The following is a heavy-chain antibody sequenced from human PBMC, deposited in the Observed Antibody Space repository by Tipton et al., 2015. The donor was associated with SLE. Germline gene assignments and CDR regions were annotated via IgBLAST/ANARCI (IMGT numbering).Heavy chain of an antibody. CDR1: GYTFTSYG. D-gene: IGHD3-10*01. CDR3: ARDRSGLGDWREEAFDI. V-gene: IGHV1-18*01. J-gene: IGHJ3*02. Sequence: QSGAEVKKPGASVKVSCKASGYTFTSYGISWVRQAPGQGLDWMGWISPYNGSTNYAQNLQGRVTMTTDTSTITAYMELRSLRSDDTAVYYCARDRSGLGDWREEAFDIWGQGTMVTVSS. CDR2: ISPYNGST.